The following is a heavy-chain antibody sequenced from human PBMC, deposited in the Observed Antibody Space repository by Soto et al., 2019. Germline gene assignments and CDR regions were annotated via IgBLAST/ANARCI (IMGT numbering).Heavy chain of an antibody. J-gene: IGHJ3*02. CDR2: IYHSGST. D-gene: IGHD3-22*01. Sequence: SETLSLTCAVPGGSISSSNWWSWVRQPPGKGLEWIGEIYHSGSTNYNPSLKSRVTISVDKSKNQFSLKLSSMTAADTAVYYCARPMYYYDSSGPRAHDAFDIWGQGTMVTVSS. V-gene: IGHV4-4*02. CDR1: GGSISSSNW. CDR3: ARPMYYYDSSGPRAHDAFDI.